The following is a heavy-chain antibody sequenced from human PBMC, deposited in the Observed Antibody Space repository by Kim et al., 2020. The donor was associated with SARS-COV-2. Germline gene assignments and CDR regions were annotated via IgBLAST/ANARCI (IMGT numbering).Heavy chain of an antibody. V-gene: IGHV1-46*01. CDR3: ASHAAWANYFDY. Sequence: ASVKVSCKASGYTFTSYYVHWVRQAPGQGLEWMGIINPDAGSTTYAQKFQGRVTMTKDTSTSTVYMDLSSLRSEDTAVYYCASHAAWANYFDYWGQGTLVTVSS. CDR2: INPDAGST. D-gene: IGHD6-25*01. CDR1: GYTFTSYY. J-gene: IGHJ4*02.